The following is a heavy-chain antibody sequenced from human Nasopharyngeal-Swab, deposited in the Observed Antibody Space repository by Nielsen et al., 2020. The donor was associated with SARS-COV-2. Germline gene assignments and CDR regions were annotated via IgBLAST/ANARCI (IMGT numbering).Heavy chain of an antibody. Sequence: GGSLRLSCAASGFTFSSYSMSWVRQAPGKGLEWVSAISGSGSSTYYADSVKGRFTISRDNSKNTLYLQMNSLRAEDTAVYYCAKQRRMVTGDYDYWGQGTLVTVSS. CDR3: AKQRRMVTGDYDY. J-gene: IGHJ4*02. CDR2: ISGSGSST. CDR1: GFTFSSYS. D-gene: IGHD5-18*01. V-gene: IGHV3-23*01.